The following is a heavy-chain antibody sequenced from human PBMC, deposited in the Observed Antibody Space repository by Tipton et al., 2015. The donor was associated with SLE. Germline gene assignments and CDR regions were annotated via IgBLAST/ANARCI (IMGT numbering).Heavy chain of an antibody. CDR2: VGWNGGPL. CDR1: GFTFDDYA. D-gene: IGHD2-21*01. Sequence: SLRLSCAASGFTFDDYAMHWVRQAPGRGLEWVSGVGWNGGPLGYADSVKGRFTISRDNAKNSLYLQMNSLRAEDTAVYYCARDSFHYYYYMDVWGKGTTVTVSS. CDR3: ARDSFHYYYYMDV. J-gene: IGHJ6*03. V-gene: IGHV3-9*01.